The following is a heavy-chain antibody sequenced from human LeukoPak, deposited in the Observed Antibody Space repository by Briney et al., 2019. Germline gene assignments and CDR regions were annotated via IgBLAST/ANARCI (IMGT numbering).Heavy chain of an antibody. D-gene: IGHD6-6*01. V-gene: IGHV3-9*03. CDR2: ISWNSGSR. CDR3: AKGIAAERLEAFDI. CDR1: GFSFDDYA. J-gene: IGHJ3*02. Sequence: PGGSLRLSCSASGFSFDDYAMHWVRHAPGKGLEWVSGISWNSGSRGYADSVKGRFTISRDNAKNSLYLQMNSLRAEDMALYYCAKGIAAERLEAFDIWGQGTMVTVSS.